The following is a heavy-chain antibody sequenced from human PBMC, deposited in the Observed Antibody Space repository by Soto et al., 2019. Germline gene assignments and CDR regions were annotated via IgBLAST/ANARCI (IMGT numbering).Heavy chain of an antibody. V-gene: IGHV4-59*01. CDR2: IYYSGTT. CDR1: GGSMNSYY. Sequence: QVQLQESGPGLVKPSETLSLTCSVSGGSMNSYYWSWIRQPPGKGLEWIGSIYYSGTTNYNPSLKSRLTISVDTSKNQFSLKLSSVTAADTAVYYCAREGGYYYGSGSYYVDYWGQGTLVTASS. D-gene: IGHD3-10*01. J-gene: IGHJ4*02. CDR3: AREGGYYYGSGSYYVDY.